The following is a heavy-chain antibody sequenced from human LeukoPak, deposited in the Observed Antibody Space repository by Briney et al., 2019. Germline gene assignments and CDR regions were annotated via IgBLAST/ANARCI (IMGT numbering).Heavy chain of an antibody. CDR1: GGSFSGYY. CDR3: ARAYYVYYFDY. J-gene: IGHJ4*02. CDR2: INHSGST. Sequence: PSETLSLTCAVYGGSFSGYYWSWIRQPPGKGLEWIGEINHSGSTNYNPSLKSRVTISVDTSKNQFSLKLSSVTAADTAVYYCARAYYVYYFDYWGQGTLVTVSS. V-gene: IGHV4-34*01. D-gene: IGHD3-16*01.